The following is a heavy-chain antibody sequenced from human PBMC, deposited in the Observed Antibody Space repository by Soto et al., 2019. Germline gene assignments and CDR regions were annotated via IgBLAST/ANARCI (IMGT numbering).Heavy chain of an antibody. Sequence: ASVKVSCKASGYTFTSYDINWVRQATGQGLEWMGWMNPNSGNTGYAQKFQGRVTMTRNTSISTAYMELSSLRSEDTAAYYCARGGSIVVVPAEFDPWGQGTLVTVSS. V-gene: IGHV1-8*01. CDR3: ARGGSIVVVPAEFDP. CDR1: GYTFTSYD. D-gene: IGHD2-2*01. J-gene: IGHJ5*02. CDR2: MNPNSGNT.